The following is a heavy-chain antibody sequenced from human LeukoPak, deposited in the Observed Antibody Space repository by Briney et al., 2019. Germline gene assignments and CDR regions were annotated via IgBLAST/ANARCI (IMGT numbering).Heavy chain of an antibody. Sequence: GGSLRLSCAASGFTFGEYAMQWVRQAPGKGLEWVSLISWDASSTYYADSVKGRFTISRDNSKNSLSLQMNSLRPEDTALYYCAKERRGYYMDVWGKGTTVTVSS. CDR1: GFTFGEYA. D-gene: IGHD3-10*01. CDR2: ISWDASST. CDR3: AKERRGYYMDV. V-gene: IGHV3-43D*04. J-gene: IGHJ6*03.